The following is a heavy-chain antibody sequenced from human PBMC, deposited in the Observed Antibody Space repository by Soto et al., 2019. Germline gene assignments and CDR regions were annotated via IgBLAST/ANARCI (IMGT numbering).Heavy chain of an antibody. D-gene: IGHD3-3*01. J-gene: IGHJ4*02. CDR3: ATDRDFWSGYYTGFDY. V-gene: IGHV3-23*01. CDR2: INPSGGST. Sequence: GGSLRLSCAASAFTFSSFAMSWVRQAPGKGLEWVSTINPSGGSTYYADSVKGRFTISRDNSKNTLYLQMNSLRAEDTAVYYCATDRDFWSGYYTGFDYWGRGTLVTVSS. CDR1: AFTFSSFA.